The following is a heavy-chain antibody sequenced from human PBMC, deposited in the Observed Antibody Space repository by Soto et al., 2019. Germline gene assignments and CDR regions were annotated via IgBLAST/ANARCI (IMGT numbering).Heavy chain of an antibody. V-gene: IGHV1-69*02. CDR1: GGTFSSYT. Sequence: QVQLVQSGAEVKKPGSSVKVSCKASGGTFSSYTISWVRQAPGQGLEWMGRIIPILGIANYAQKFQGRVTITADKSPSKDYMELSSLISEDTAVYYCASGNCGGDCYLDNFDYWGQGTLVTVSS. CDR2: IIPILGIA. CDR3: ASGNCGGDCYLDNFDY. J-gene: IGHJ4*02. D-gene: IGHD2-21*02.